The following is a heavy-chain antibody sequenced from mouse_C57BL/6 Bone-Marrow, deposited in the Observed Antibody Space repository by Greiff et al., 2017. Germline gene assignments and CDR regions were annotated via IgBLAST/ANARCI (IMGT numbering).Heavy chain of an antibody. CDR2: IRNKANGYTT. J-gene: IGHJ3*01. V-gene: IGHV7-3*01. Sequence: EVKLMESGGGLVQPGGSLSLSCAASGFTFTDYYMSWVRQPPGKALEWLGFIRNKANGYTTEYSASVKGRFTISRDNSQSILYLQMNALRAEDSATYYCARYATGGAWFAYWGQGTLVTVSA. CDR1: GFTFTDYY. CDR3: ARYATGGAWFAY. D-gene: IGHD4-1*02.